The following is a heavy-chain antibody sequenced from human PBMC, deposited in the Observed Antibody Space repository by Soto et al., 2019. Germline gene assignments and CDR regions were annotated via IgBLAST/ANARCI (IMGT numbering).Heavy chain of an antibody. CDR1: GFTFSSYA. D-gene: IGHD6-19*01. V-gene: IGHV3-30-3*01. J-gene: IGHJ4*02. CDR2: ISYDGSNK. Sequence: PGGSLRLSCAASGFTFSSYAMHWVRQAPGKGLEWVAVISYDGSNKYYADSVKGRLTISRDNPKNTLYLIMNSPRPEETAAYYWGRGALGQWLVTRYFDYWGQGTLVTVSS. CDR3: GRGALGQWLVTRYFDY.